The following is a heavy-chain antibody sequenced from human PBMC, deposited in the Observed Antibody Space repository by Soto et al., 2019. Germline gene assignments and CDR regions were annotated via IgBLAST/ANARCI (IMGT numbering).Heavy chain of an antibody. D-gene: IGHD2-8*02. CDR1: GGSFSAYY. CDR2: INHTDST. J-gene: IGHJ4*02. V-gene: IGHV4-34*01. Sequence: QVQLQQWGAGLLKPSETLSLTCAVYGGSFSAYYWSWIRQPPGKGLECIGEINHTDSTNYNPSLKSRVTISVDTSKNQFSLKLSSVTAADTAVYYCARGQSSLLLDCWGQGILVTVSS. CDR3: ARGQSSLLLDC.